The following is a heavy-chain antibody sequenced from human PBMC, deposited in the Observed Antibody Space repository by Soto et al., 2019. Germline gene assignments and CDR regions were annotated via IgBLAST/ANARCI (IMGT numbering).Heavy chain of an antibody. D-gene: IGHD3-16*01. CDR2: ISAYNGNT. J-gene: IGHJ6*04. CDR3: ARGLMITFGGVMGMDV. CDR1: GYTFTSYG. V-gene: IGHV1-18*01. Sequence: ASVKVSCKASGYTFTSYGISWVRQAPGQGLEWMGWISAYNGNTNYAQKLQGRVTMTTDTSTSTAYMELRSLRSDDTAVYYCARGLMITFGGVMGMDVWGKGTTVTVSS.